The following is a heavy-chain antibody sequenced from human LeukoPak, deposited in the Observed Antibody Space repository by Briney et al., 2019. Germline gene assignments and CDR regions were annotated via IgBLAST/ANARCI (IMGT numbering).Heavy chain of an antibody. J-gene: IGHJ6*03. CDR2: IYYSGST. CDR3: ARGTTYYIPRYYYYMDD. D-gene: IGHD3-10*02. CDR1: GGSINSHY. Sequence: SETLSLTCTVSGGSINSHYWSWIRQPPGKGLEWIGYIYYSGSTNYNPSLKSRVTISVDTSKNQFSLKLSSVTAADTAVYYCARGTTYYIPRYYYYMDDWGKGTTVTVSS. V-gene: IGHV4-59*11.